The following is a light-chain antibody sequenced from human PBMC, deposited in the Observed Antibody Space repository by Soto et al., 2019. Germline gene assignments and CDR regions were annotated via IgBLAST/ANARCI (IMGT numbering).Light chain of an antibody. CDR3: QQYKRYSGIT. J-gene: IGKJ5*01. Sequence: EIVLTQSPGTRSLSPGERATLSCRASQSVSSSYLAWYQQKPGQAXXLLLYGASRRATGVPARFSGGESGTEFTLTISRLQTEDFATYDGQQYKRYSGITFGQGTRLEI. CDR1: QSVSSSY. V-gene: IGKV3-20*01. CDR2: GAS.